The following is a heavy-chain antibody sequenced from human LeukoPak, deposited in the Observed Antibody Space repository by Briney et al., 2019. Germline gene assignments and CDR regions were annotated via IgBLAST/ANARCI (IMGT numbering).Heavy chain of an antibody. CDR3: ARESVAEGSVEITSFDY. V-gene: IGHV4-38-2*02. D-gene: IGHD3-16*01. CDR1: GYSISSGYY. Sequence: SETLSLTCAVSGYSISSGYYWGWIRQPPGKGLEWIGSIYHSGSTYYNPSLKSRVTISVDTSKNQISLNLNSVTAADTAVYYCARESVAEGSVEITSFDYWGQGTLVTVSS. CDR2: IYHSGST. J-gene: IGHJ4*02.